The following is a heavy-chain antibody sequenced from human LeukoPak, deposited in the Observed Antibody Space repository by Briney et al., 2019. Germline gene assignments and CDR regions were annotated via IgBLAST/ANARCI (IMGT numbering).Heavy chain of an antibody. Sequence: PGRSLRLSCAASGFTFSSYAMHWVRQAPGKGLEWVAVISYDGSNKYYADSVKGRFTISRDNSKNTLYLQMNSLRAEDTAVYYCARGGYSYGSSCDYWGQGTLVTVSS. CDR2: ISYDGSNK. D-gene: IGHD5-18*01. CDR1: GFTFSSYA. V-gene: IGHV3-30-3*01. J-gene: IGHJ4*02. CDR3: ARGGYSYGSSCDY.